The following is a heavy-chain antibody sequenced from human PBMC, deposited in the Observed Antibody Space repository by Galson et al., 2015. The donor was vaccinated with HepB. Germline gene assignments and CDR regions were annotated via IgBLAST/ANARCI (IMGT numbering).Heavy chain of an antibody. D-gene: IGHD6-19*01. V-gene: IGHV3-30*04. J-gene: IGHJ4*02. Sequence: SLRLSCAASGFTFSSYIMHWVRQAPGKGLEWVSLISYDGTNKSYADSVKGRFTISRDNSKDTLYLQMNSLRAEDTAVYYCARDRSLREAQWLVPCFDSWGQGTLVTVSS. CDR3: ARDRSLREAQWLVPCFDS. CDR2: ISYDGTNK. CDR1: GFTFSSYI.